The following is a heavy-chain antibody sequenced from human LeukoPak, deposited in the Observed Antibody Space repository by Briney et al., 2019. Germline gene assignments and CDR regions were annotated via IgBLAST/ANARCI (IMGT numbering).Heavy chain of an antibody. Sequence: SETLSLTCAVYGGSFSGYYWSWIRQPPGKGLEWIGEINHSGSTNYNPSLKSRVTISVDTSKNQFSLKLSSVTAADTAVYYCAERVGRNGYLGDYWGQGTLVTVST. D-gene: IGHD5-18*01. CDR1: GGSFSGYY. CDR3: AERVGRNGYLGDY. V-gene: IGHV4-34*01. CDR2: INHSGST. J-gene: IGHJ4*02.